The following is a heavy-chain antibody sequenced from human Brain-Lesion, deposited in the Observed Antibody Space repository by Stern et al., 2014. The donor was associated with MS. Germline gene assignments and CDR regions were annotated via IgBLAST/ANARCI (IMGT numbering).Heavy chain of an antibody. J-gene: IGHJ4*02. D-gene: IGHD4-17*01. CDR2: IYSSGST. Sequence: QLQLQESGPGLVKPSETLSLTCTVSGGSINTNNYYWGWIRQPPGKGLEWIGNIYSSGSTFYSPSLKSRVTMSVDTSKNQFSLQLSSWTAADTAVYYCARTGDDFGDYSLSYWGQGTLVTVSS. CDR1: GGSINTNNYY. CDR3: ARTGDDFGDYSLSY. V-gene: IGHV4-39*01.